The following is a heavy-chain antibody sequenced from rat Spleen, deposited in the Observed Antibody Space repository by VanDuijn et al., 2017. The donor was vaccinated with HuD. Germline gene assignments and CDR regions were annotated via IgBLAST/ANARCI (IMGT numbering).Heavy chain of an antibody. J-gene: IGHJ2*01. Sequence: EVKLVESGGGLVQPGNSLTLSCVVSGLTFSNNGMHWIRQAPKKGLEWITMIYYDSSKMYYADTVKGRFTISRDNSKKTLYLEMNSLRSKDTAIYYCATLAGRSYWGQGVMVTVSS. CDR3: ATLAGRSY. CDR1: GLTFSNNG. D-gene: IGHD5-1*01. CDR2: IYYDSSKM. V-gene: IGHV5-54*01.